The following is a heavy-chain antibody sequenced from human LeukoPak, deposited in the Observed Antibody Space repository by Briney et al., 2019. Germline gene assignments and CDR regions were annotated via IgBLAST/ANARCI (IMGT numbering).Heavy chain of an antibody. Sequence: GGSLRLSSVASGFTFSSYWMSWVRQAAGKGLEWVANIKQDGSEKYYVDSVKGRFTISRDNAKDSVYLQMNSLRAEDTAMYYCARHEDIVDVLATTDCGQGTLVIVSS. CDR3: ARHEDIVDVLATTD. J-gene: IGHJ4*02. CDR2: IKQDGSEK. CDR1: GFTFSSYW. V-gene: IGHV3-7*01. D-gene: IGHD2-15*01.